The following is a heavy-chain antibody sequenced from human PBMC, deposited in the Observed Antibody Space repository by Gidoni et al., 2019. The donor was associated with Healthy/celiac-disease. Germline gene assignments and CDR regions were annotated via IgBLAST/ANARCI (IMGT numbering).Heavy chain of an antibody. CDR3: ARGQYGDSFGVDY. Sequence: EVQLVESGGGLVQPGGSLRLSCAASGFTVSSNYMSWVRQAPGKGLEWVSVIYSGGSTYYADSVKGRFTISRDNSKNTLYLQMNSLRAEDTAVYYCARGQYGDSFGVDYWGQGTLVTVSS. D-gene: IGHD4-17*01. J-gene: IGHJ4*02. CDR1: GFTVSSNY. CDR2: IYSGGST. V-gene: IGHV3-66*01.